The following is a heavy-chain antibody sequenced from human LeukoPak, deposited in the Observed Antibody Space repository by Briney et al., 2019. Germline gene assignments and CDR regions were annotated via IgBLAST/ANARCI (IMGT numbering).Heavy chain of an antibody. CDR3: ARDLAVAAAGGY. V-gene: IGHV4-59*01. D-gene: IGHD6-13*01. CDR1: GGSFSGYY. Sequence: SETLSLTCAVYGGSFSGYYWSWIRQPPGKGLEWIGYIYYSGSTNYNPSLKSRVTISVDTSKNQFSLKLSSVTAADTAVYYCARDLAVAAAGGYWGQGTLVTVSS. J-gene: IGHJ4*02. CDR2: IYYSGST.